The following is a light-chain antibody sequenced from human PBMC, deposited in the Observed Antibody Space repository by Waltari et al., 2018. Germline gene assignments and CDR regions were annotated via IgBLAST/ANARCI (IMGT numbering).Light chain of an antibody. J-gene: IGKJ4*01. CDR2: EVS. CDR3: MQSVELPLT. V-gene: IGKV2D-29*01. CDR1: ESLLQSDRRTY. Sequence: DIVMTQTPLSLSVTPGHPTTISFTSSESLLQSDRRTYLYWYLQKAGHHPHLLIYEVSNRFTGVPDRFSCSGSGTEFTLKISRVEAEDVGLYYCMQSVELPLTFGGGTKVEIK.